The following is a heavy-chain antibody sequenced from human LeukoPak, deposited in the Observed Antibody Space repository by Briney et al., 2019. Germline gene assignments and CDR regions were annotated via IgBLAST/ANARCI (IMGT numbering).Heavy chain of an antibody. Sequence: GGSLRLSCAASGFTFSSYNMNWVRQAPGKGLEWVAVISYDGSNKYYADSVKGRFTISRDNSKNTLYLQMNSLRAEDTAVYYCARGGAYRTYYYDSSGYYYFDYWGQGTLVTVSS. V-gene: IGHV3-30*03. CDR1: GFTFSSYN. CDR3: ARGGAYRTYYYDSSGYYYFDY. J-gene: IGHJ4*02. CDR2: ISYDGSNK. D-gene: IGHD3-22*01.